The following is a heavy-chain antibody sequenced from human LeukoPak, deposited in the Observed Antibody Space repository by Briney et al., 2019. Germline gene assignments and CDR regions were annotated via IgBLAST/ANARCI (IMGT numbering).Heavy chain of an antibody. CDR1: GYTFTSYY. CDR3: ARAVEMATTNGGVDY. V-gene: IGHV1-46*01. Sequence: ASVTVSCKASGYTFTSYYMHWVRQAPGQGLEWMGIINPSGGSTSYAQKFQGRVTMTRDTSTSTVYMELSSLRSEDTAVYYCARAVEMATTNGGVDYWGQGTLVTVSS. D-gene: IGHD5-24*01. CDR2: INPSGGST. J-gene: IGHJ4*02.